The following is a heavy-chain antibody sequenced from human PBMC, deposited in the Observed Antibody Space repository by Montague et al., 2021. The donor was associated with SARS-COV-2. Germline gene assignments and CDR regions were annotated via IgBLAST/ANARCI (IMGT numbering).Heavy chain of an antibody. CDR3: ARHRYRTFDF. J-gene: IGHJ4*02. Sequence: NEYAESVKGRININPDTPKNQFSLHLNSVTPEDTAVYYCARHRYRTFDFWGQGTLVTVSS. V-gene: IGHV6-1*01. D-gene: IGHD3-16*02. CDR2: N.